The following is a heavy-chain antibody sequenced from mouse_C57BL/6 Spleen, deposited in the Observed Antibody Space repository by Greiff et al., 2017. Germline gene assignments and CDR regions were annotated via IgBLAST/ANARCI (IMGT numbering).Heavy chain of an antibody. CDR1: GYTFTSYW. J-gene: IGHJ4*01. V-gene: IGHV1-72*01. CDR2: IDPNSGGT. Sequence: QVQLQQPGAELVKPGASVKLSCKASGYTFTSYWMPWVKQRPGRGLEWIGRIDPNSGGTKYNEQFKSKATLTVDKPSSTAYMQLSSLTSEDSAVSYCAKGVEIYYYGSSRGNAMDYWGQGTSVTVSS. CDR3: AKGVEIYYYGSSRGNAMDY. D-gene: IGHD1-1*01.